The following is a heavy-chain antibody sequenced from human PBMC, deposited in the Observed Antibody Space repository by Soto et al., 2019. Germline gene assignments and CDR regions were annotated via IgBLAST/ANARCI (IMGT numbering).Heavy chain of an antibody. J-gene: IGHJ4*02. CDR3: ARVDRWGITGTTGAFDY. V-gene: IGHV1-18*01. CDR1: GDTFTSYG. Sequence: QVQLVQSGAEVKKPGASVKVSCKASGDTFTSYGISWVRQAPGQGLEWVVWISAYTGNTNYAQKLQGRVTMTTDTSTSTAYMELRSMRSDDTAVYYCARVDRWGITGTTGAFDYWGQGTLVTVSS. D-gene: IGHD1-7*01. CDR2: ISAYTGNT.